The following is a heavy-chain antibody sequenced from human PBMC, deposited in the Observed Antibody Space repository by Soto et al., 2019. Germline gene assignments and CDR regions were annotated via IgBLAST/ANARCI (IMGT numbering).Heavy chain of an antibody. D-gene: IGHD3-10*01. Sequence: EVQLVQSGRGLVQPGGSLRLSCVASGFTIYKNDMIWVRHAPGKGLEWVAHIHFDGSAYYEASVKGRFTIAKDNSKITWYFQMNSLSSEDTAVYYCAAYRPNSGDGYWGQGTLVTVPS. J-gene: IGHJ4*02. CDR2: IHFDGSA. V-gene: IGHV3-66*01. CDR1: GFTIYKND. CDR3: AAYRPNSGDGY.